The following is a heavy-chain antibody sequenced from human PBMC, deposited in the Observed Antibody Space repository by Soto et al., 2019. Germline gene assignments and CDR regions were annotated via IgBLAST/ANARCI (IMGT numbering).Heavy chain of an antibody. Sequence: TVKFSGRVSVPTFSSYAISWVRQAPGQGHEWMGGIIPIFGTANYAQKFQGRVTITADESTSTAYMELSSLRSEDTAVYCCARGSSSWTHPVSYYYGMDVWGQGTTVTVSS. J-gene: IGHJ6*02. CDR2: IIPIFGTA. CDR3: ARGSSSWTHPVSYYYGMDV. CDR1: VPTFSSYA. V-gene: IGHV1-69*13. D-gene: IGHD6-13*01.